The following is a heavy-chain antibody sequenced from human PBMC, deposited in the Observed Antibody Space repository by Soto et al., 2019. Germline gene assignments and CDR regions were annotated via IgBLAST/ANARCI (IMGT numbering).Heavy chain of an antibody. J-gene: IGHJ6*02. CDR1: GFSLSTSGMC. CDR3: QRIHSPDSSGVNLFKGYYYYGMDV. CDR2: IDWDDDK. D-gene: IGHD3-22*01. Sequence: SGPTLVNPTQTLTLTCTFSGFSLSTSGMCVSWIRQPPGKALEWLALIDWDDDKYYSTSLKTRLTISKDTSKNQVVLTMTNMDAVDTATYYCQRIHSPDSSGVNLFKGYYYYGMDVWGQGTTVTVSS. V-gene: IGHV2-70*01.